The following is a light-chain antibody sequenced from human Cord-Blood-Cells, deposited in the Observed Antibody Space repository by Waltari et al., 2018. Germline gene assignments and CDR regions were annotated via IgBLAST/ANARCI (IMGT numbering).Light chain of an antibody. CDR2: AAS. J-gene: IGKJ1*01. Sequence: DIQITQSPSSLSASVGDRVTITCRASQSISSYLNWYQQKPGKAPKVLIYAASSLQSGVPSRFSGSGSGTDVTLTISSLQTEDFATYYCQQSYSTPWTFGKGTKVEIK. CDR1: QSISSY. V-gene: IGKV1-39*01. CDR3: QQSYSTPWT.